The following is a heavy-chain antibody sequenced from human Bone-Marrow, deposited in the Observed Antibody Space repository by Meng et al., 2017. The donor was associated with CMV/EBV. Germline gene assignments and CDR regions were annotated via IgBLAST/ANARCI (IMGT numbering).Heavy chain of an antibody. CDR2: INPSGGST. CDR3: ARGGGPLNLAAPAAMSWSDP. CDR1: GYTFTSYY. J-gene: IGHJ5*02. D-gene: IGHD2-2*01. Sequence: ASVKVSCKASGYTFTSYYMHWVRQAPGQGLEWMGIINPSGGSTSYAQKFQGRVTMTRDTSTSTVYMELSSLRSEDTAVYYCARGGGPLNLAAPAAMSWSDPWGQGTLVTVSS. V-gene: IGHV1-46*01.